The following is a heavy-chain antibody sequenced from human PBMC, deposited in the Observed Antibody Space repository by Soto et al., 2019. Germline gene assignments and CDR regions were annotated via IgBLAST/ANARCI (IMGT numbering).Heavy chain of an antibody. J-gene: IGHJ4*02. CDR3: ARGFLA. Sequence: EVQVVESGGGLVQPGGSLRLSCAASGLTFSGFWRSWVRQAPGKGREWVATINGDGSVKYYVDSVRGRFTISRDNAKNSLDLQMNSLRAEDTAVYYCARGFLAGGQGTLVTVSS. V-gene: IGHV3-7*04. CDR2: INGDGSVK. CDR1: GLTFSGFW.